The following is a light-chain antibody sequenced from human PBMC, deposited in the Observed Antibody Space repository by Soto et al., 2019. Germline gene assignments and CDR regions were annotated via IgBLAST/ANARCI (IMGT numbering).Light chain of an antibody. CDR1: QSISNR. J-gene: IGKJ5*01. V-gene: IGKV3-15*01. CDR3: QQYNDWFLIS. Sequence: EVVMTQSPATLSVSPGERATLSCRASQSISNRLAWYQQKPGQAPRLLIYDTSTRATGIPARFSGSGSGTEFTLTISSLQSEDLAVYYCQQYNDWFLISFGQGTLLEIK. CDR2: DTS.